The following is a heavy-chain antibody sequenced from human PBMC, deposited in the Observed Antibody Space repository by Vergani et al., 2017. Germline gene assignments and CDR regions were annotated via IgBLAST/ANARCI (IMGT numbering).Heavy chain of an antibody. D-gene: IGHD6-13*01. CDR3: ARQLNHIRQQLRWFDP. CDR1: GYSISSGDY. V-gene: IGHV4-38-2*01. CDR2: IYHSGST. Sequence: QVQLQESGPGLVKPSETLSLACAVSGYSISSGDYRGWIRQPPGKGLEWIGSIYHSGSTYYNPSLKSRVTISVDTSKNQFSLKLSSVTAADTAVYYCARQLNHIRQQLRWFDPWGQGTLVTVSS. J-gene: IGHJ5*02.